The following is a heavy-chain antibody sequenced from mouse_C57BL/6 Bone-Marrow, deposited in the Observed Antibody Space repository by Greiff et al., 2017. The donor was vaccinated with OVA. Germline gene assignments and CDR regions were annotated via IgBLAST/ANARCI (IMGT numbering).Heavy chain of an antibody. CDR1: GYAFTNYL. Sequence: QVQLKQSVAELLRPGTSVKVSCKASGYAFTNYLIEWVKQRPGQGLEWIGVINPGSGGTNYNEKFKGKATLTADKSSSTAYMQLSSLTSEDTAVYICAKILLRCAYWGQGTLVTVSA. D-gene: IGHD1-1*01. CDR3: AKILLRCAY. J-gene: IGHJ3*01. V-gene: IGHV1-54*01. CDR2: INPGSGGT.